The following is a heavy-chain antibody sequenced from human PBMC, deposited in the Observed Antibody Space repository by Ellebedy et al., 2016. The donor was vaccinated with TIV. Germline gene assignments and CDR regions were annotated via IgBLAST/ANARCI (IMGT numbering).Heavy chain of an antibody. Sequence: PGGSLRLSCAASGFTFSSYYMNWVRQAPGKGLEWVSYISGSGGMMDHADSVKGRFTISRDNSKNILFLQMNSLRVEDTAVYYCVRDGYNNIPFDCWGQGTLVTVSS. D-gene: IGHD5-24*01. CDR3: VRDGYNNIPFDC. V-gene: IGHV3-48*01. J-gene: IGHJ4*02. CDR1: GFTFSSYY. CDR2: ISGSGGMM.